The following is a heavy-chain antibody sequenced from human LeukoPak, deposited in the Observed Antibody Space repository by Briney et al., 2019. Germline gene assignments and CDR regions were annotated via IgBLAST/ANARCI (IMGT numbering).Heavy chain of an antibody. CDR2: ISSSSSTI. V-gene: IGHV3-48*01. D-gene: IGHD2-2*01. Sequence: GGSLRLSCAASGFTFSSYSMNWVRQAPGKGLEWVSYISSSSSTIYYADSVKGRFTISRDNSKNTLYLQMNSLRAEDTAVYYCAKDDPCSSTSCYGSWGQGTLVTVSS. CDR1: GFTFSSYS. CDR3: AKDDPCSSTSCYGS. J-gene: IGHJ4*02.